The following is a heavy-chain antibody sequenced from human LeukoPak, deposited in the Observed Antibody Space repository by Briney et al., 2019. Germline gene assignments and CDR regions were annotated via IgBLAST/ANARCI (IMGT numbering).Heavy chain of an antibody. V-gene: IGHV4-39*01. CDR2: IYYSGST. J-gene: IGHJ4*02. D-gene: IGHD6-19*01. CDR1: GGSISSSSYY. CDR3: ARQTPVAGTFDY. Sequence: SETLSLTCTVSGGSISSSSYYWGWIRQPPGKGLEWIGSIYYSGSTYYNPSRKSRVTISVDTSKNQFSLKLSSVTAADTAVYYCARQTPVAGTFDYWGQGTLVTVSS.